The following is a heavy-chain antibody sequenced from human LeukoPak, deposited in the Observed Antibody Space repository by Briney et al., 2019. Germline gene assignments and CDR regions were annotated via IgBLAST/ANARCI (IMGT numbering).Heavy chain of an antibody. CDR3: ARHRSVFAWFDP. V-gene: IGHV6-1*01. CDR1: GDSVSSDSAA. J-gene: IGHJ5*02. CDR2: TYYRSKWYN. D-gene: IGHD5/OR15-5a*01. Sequence: SQTLSLTCAISGDSVSSDSAAWNWIRQSPSRGLEWLGGTYYRSKWYNDYAVSVKSRITINPDTSKNQFSLQLNSVTAADTAVYYCARHRSVFAWFDPWGQGTLVTVSS.